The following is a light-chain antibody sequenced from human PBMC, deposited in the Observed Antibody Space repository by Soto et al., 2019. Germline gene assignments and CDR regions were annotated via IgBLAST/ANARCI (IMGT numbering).Light chain of an antibody. CDR2: GAS. CDR1: QTVNSN. CDR3: QQNNNWPLT. Sequence: EIVMTQSPATLSVSPGERAALSCRASQTVNSNLAWYQQKPAQAPRLLIYGASTRATGIPARFSGSGSGTEFTLTISNLQSEDFAVYYCQQNNNWPLTFGGGTKVEIK. J-gene: IGKJ4*01. V-gene: IGKV3-15*01.